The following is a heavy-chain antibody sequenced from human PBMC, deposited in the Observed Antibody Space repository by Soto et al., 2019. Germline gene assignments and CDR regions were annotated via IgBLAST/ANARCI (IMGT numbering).Heavy chain of an antibody. CDR2: ISSSGSTI. Sequence: RDSCGAAEVTSSGYYMSCISKAPGKGLEWVSYISSSGSTIYYADSVKGRFTISRDNAKNSLYLQMNSLRAEDTAVYYCARLAPGDGWHLDYWGQGTLVTVSS. D-gene: IGHD6-19*01. V-gene: IGHV3-11*01. J-gene: IGHJ4*02. CDR3: ARLAPGDGWHLDY. CDR1: EVTSSGYY.